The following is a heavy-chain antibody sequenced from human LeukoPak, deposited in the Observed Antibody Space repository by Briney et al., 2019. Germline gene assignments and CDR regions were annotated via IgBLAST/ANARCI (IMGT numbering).Heavy chain of an antibody. V-gene: IGHV3-53*01. CDR2: IYSGGST. Sequence: GGSLRLSCAASGFTVSSNYMSWVRQAPGKGLEWVSVIYSGGSTYYADSVKGRFTISRDNSKNTLYLQMNSLRAEDTAVYYCARAWGIVGATGGAFDIWGQGTMATVSS. J-gene: IGHJ3*02. CDR3: ARAWGIVGATGGAFDI. CDR1: GFTVSSNY. D-gene: IGHD1-26*01.